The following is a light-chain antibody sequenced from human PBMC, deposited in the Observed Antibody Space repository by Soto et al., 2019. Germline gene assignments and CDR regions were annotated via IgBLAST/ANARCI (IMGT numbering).Light chain of an antibody. CDR1: SSNIGYSY. J-gene: IGLJ7*01. Sequence: QAVVTQPPSVSAAPGQKVTISCSGSSSNIGYSYVSWYQHLPGTAPKLLIYDNNKRPSGIPDRFSGSKSGTSATLGITGLQTGDEADYYCGTWDSSLSFVFGGGTQLTVL. V-gene: IGLV1-51*01. CDR2: DNN. CDR3: GTWDSSLSFV.